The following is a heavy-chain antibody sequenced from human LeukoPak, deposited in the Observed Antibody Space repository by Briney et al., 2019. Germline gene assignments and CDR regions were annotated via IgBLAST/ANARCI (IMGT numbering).Heavy chain of an antibody. CDR2: ISYDGSNK. CDR3: ARVEGGWYFSNPIDY. D-gene: IGHD6-19*01. CDR1: GFTFSSYA. Sequence: GGSLRLSCAASGFTFSSYAMHWVSQAPGKGLEWVAVISYDGSNKYYADSVKGRFTISRDNSKNTLYLQMNSLRAEDTAVYYCARVEGGWYFSNPIDYWGQGTLVTVSS. J-gene: IGHJ4*02. V-gene: IGHV3-30-3*01.